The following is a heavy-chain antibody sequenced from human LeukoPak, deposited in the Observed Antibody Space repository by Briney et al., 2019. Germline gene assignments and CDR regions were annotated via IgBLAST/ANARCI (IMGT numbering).Heavy chain of an antibody. CDR3: AREYSSSWSYNTFDY. J-gene: IGHJ4*02. CDR2: ISYDGSNK. D-gene: IGHD6-13*01. Sequence: PGRSLRLSCAASGFTFSSYGMHWVRQAPGKGLEWVAVISYDGSNKYYADSVKGRFTISRDNSKNTLYLQMNSLRAEDTAVYYCAREYSSSWSYNTFDYWGQGTLVTVSS. V-gene: IGHV3-30*03. CDR1: GFTFSSYG.